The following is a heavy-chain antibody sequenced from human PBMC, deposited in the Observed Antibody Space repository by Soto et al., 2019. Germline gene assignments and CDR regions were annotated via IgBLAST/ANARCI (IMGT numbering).Heavy chain of an antibody. CDR2: ISYDESNK. V-gene: IGHV3-30*03. D-gene: IGHD3-3*01. Sequence: PGGSLRLSCAAPGFTFSSYGMHWVRQAPGKGLEWVAVISYDESNKYYADSVKGRFTISRDNSKNTLYLQMNSLRAEDTAVYYCARVGGSAGFWSGTYYYYGMDVWGQGTTVTVSS. CDR1: GFTFSSYG. J-gene: IGHJ6*02. CDR3: ARVGGSAGFWSGTYYYYGMDV.